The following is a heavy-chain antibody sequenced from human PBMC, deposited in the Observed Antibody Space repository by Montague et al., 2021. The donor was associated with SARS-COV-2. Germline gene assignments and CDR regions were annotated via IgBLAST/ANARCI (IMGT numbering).Heavy chain of an antibody. D-gene: IGHD1-1*01. CDR3: ARHRANAGSFDI. CDR1: GGSITISRYD. J-gene: IGHJ3*02. Sequence: SETLSLTCTVSGGSITISRYDWCCLRPPPGKVLGWIGSVHSTGTNSYNSSNKSRLTISVDTSENQFSLKMTSVTASDTAVYYCARHRANAGSFDIWGQGTMVTVSS. V-gene: IGHV4-39*01. CDR2: VHSTGTN.